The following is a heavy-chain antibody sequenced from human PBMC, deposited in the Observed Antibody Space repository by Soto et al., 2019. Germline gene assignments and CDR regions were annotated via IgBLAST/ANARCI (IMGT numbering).Heavy chain of an antibody. CDR1: GVSFSGYY. V-gene: IGHV4-34*01. D-gene: IGHD6-13*01. Sequence: PCETLSLTFAVYGVSFSGYYWNWIRQPPGKWLEWIGEINHSGSTNYNPSLKSRVTISLDTSTNQFSLKLSSVTAADTAVYYCATAGEEQLRRTHRWFYLWGNG. CDR2: INHSGST. CDR3: ATAGEEQLRRTHRWFYL. J-gene: IGHJ6*03.